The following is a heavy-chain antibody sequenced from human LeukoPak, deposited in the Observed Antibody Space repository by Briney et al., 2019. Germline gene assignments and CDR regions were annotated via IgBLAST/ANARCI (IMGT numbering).Heavy chain of an antibody. J-gene: IGHJ4*02. Sequence: GRSLRLSCAVSGFTFSSYGMHWVRQAPGKGLEWVAVICNDGSTQYSADSVRGRFTISRDNSKNTLYLLMNSLRAEDSAVYYCARDRTRDCSGGSCYRHYFDYWGQGTLVSVSS. CDR2: ICNDGSTQ. CDR3: ARDRTRDCSGGSCYRHYFDY. CDR1: GFTFSSYG. V-gene: IGHV3-33*01. D-gene: IGHD2-15*01.